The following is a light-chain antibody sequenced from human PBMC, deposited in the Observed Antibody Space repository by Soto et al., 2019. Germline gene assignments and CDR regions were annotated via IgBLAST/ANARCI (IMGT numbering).Light chain of an antibody. V-gene: IGLV1-40*01. CDR3: QSYDSSLSEV. J-gene: IGLJ1*01. Sequence: QSVLTQPPSVSGAPGQRVTISCTGSSSNIGAGYDVHWYQQLPGTAPKLLIYGNSNRPSGVPDRFSGPKSGTSASLAITGLQAEDEADYYCQSYDSSLSEVFGTGTKVTVL. CDR2: GNS. CDR1: SSNIGAGYD.